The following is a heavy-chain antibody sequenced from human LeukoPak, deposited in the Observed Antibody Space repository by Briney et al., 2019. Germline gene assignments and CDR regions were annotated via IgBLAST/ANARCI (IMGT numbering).Heavy chain of an antibody. V-gene: IGHV3-23*01. J-gene: IGHJ4*02. Sequence: RPGGSLRLSCAASGFTFSSYAMTWVRQAPGKGLEWVSGISASGGSTYYADSVKGRFTISRDNSKNTLYLQMNSLRAEDTALYYCAKKKGPRGDGDPIDYWGQGTLVTVSS. D-gene: IGHD4-17*01. CDR1: GFTFSSYA. CDR3: AKKKGPRGDGDPIDY. CDR2: ISASGGST.